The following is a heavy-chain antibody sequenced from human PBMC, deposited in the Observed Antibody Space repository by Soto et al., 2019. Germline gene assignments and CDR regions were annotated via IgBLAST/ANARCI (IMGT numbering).Heavy chain of an antibody. CDR2: IKQEGSEK. V-gene: IGHV3-7*01. J-gene: IGHJ4*02. CDR1: GFTFSSYW. D-gene: IGHD3-3*01. CDR3: ARSHYDFWSGYYDY. Sequence: PGGSLRLSCAASGFTFSSYWMSWVRQAPGKGLEWVANIKQEGSEKYYVDSVKGRFTISRDNAKNALYLQMNSLRAEDTAVYYCARSHYDFWSGYYDYWGQGTLVTVCS.